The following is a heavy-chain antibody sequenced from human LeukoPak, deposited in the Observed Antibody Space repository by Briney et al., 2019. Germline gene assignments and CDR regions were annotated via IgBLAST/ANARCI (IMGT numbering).Heavy chain of an antibody. CDR1: GGSISSYY. CDR2: IYTSGST. D-gene: IGHD2-15*01. J-gene: IGHJ6*02. Sequence: SETLSLTCTVSGGSISSYYWSWIRQPAGKGLEWIGRIYTSGSTNYNPSLKSRVTISVDTSKNQFSLKLSSVTAADTAVYYCARDGYIVVVVAATNYYGMDVWGQGTTVTVSS. V-gene: IGHV4-4*07. CDR3: ARDGYIVVVVAATNYYGMDV.